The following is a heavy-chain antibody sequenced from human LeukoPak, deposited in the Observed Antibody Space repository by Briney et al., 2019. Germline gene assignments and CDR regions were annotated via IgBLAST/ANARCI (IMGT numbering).Heavy chain of an antibody. Sequence: GGSLRLSCAASGFTFSDYYMSWIRQAPGKGLEWVSYISSSGSTIYYADSVKGRFTISRDNAKNSLYLQMNSLRAEDTAVYYCVRFEYFDWLLLDYWGQGTLVTVSS. CDR2: ISSSGSTI. CDR3: VRFEYFDWLLLDY. V-gene: IGHV3-11*01. D-gene: IGHD3-9*01. J-gene: IGHJ4*02. CDR1: GFTFSDYY.